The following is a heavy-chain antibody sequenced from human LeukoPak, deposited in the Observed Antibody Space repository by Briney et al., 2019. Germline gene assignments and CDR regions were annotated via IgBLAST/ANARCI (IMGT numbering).Heavy chain of an antibody. CDR3: ARGGGAFDI. CDR1: GYSISSGYY. CDR2: IYHSGST. Sequence: SETLSLTCTVSGYSISSGYYWGWIRQPPGKGLEWIGSIYHSGSTYYNPSLKSRVTISVDTSKNQFSLKLSSVTAADTAVYYCARGGGAFDIWGQGRMVTVSS. D-gene: IGHD3-16*01. J-gene: IGHJ3*02. V-gene: IGHV4-38-2*02.